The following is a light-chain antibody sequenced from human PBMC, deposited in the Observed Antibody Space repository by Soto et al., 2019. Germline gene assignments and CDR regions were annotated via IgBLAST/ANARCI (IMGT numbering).Light chain of an antibody. V-gene: IGKV3-20*01. Sequence: EIVLTQSPGTLSLSPGERSTLSCSSSQSFGSSYLAWYQQKPGQAPRLLIYGASSRATGIPDRFSGSGSGTDFTLTISRLEPEDFALYYCQQYGTSPRTFGQGTKVDIK. CDR1: QSFGSSY. J-gene: IGKJ1*01. CDR3: QQYGTSPRT. CDR2: GAS.